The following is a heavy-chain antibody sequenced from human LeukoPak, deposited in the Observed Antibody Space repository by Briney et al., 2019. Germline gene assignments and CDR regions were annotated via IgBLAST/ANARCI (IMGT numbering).Heavy chain of an antibody. CDR3: ARVSGGRLDY. Sequence: PSETLSLTCAVYGVSFSGYYWSWIRQPPGKQLEWIGEINHSGSTNYNPSLKSRLTISIDTSKNQFSLKLSSVTAADTAVYYCARVSGGRLDYWGQGTLLTVSS. CDR1: GVSFSGYY. D-gene: IGHD1-26*01. J-gene: IGHJ4*02. V-gene: IGHV4-34*09. CDR2: INHSGST.